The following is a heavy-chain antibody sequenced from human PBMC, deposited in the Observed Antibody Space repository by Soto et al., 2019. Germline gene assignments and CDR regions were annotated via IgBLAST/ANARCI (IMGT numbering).Heavy chain of an antibody. D-gene: IGHD6-19*01. V-gene: IGHV3-33*01. CDR2: IWYDGSNK. CDR3: ARDLEYSSGWWGLDY. CDR1: GFTFSSYG. Sequence: QVQLVESGGGVVQPGRSLRLSCAASGFTFSSYGMHWVRQAPGKGLEWVAVIWYDGSNKYYADSVKGRFTISRDNSKNKLYLQMNSLRAEDTAVYYCARDLEYSSGWWGLDYWGQGTLVTVSS. J-gene: IGHJ4*02.